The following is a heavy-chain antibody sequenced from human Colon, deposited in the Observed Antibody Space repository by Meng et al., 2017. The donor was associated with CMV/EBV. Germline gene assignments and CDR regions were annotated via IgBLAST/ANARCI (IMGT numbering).Heavy chain of an antibody. Sequence: SETLSLTCTVSGGSITSNVDYYWAWIRQPPGKGLEWIGTIYESGTTYYSPSLKSRVTMSIDTSRNQFSLSLRYPTAADTAVYYCARNDIIVRPPAFYYFDSWGQGMLVTVSS. D-gene: IGHD1-1*01. J-gene: IGHJ4*02. V-gene: IGHV4-39*07. CDR1: GGSITSNVDYY. CDR2: IYESGTT. CDR3: ARNDIIVRPPAFYYFDS.